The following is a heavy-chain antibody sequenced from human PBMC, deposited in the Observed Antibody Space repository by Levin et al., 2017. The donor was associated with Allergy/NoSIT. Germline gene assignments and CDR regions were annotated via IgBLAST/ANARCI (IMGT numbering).Heavy chain of an antibody. CDR1: EFDFNDHY. V-gene: IGHV3-72*01. CDR3: ADLGRSYGLDV. D-gene: IGHD1-26*01. J-gene: IGHJ6*01. CDR2: ITSKGNSYSS. Sequence: GESLKISCAGSEFDFNDHYLDWVRPAPGKGLEWVGRITSKGNSYSSEYAASVRGRFTISRDDSANSVYLQMTSLKTEDTAVYYCADLGRSYGLDVWGQGTTVTVSS.